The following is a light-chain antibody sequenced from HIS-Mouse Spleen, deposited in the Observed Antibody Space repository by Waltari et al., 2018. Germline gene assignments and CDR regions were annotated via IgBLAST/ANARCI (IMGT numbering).Light chain of an antibody. CDR3: YSTDSSGNHRV. J-gene: IGLJ2*01. CDR2: EDS. Sequence: SYELTQPPSVSVSPGQTARITCSGDALPKKYAYWYQQKSGQAPVLVIYEDSKRPSGIPWRFSGSSSGTIATLTISGAQVEDEAYYYCYSTDSSGNHRVFGGGTKLTVL. CDR1: ALPKKY. V-gene: IGLV3-10*01.